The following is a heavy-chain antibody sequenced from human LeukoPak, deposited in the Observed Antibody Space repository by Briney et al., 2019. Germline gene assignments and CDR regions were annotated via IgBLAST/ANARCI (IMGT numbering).Heavy chain of an antibody. CDR3: ARGFSANYYDY. CDR1: GYTFTSYA. CDR2: ISGYNGHT. V-gene: IGHV1-18*01. Sequence: ASVKVSCKTSGYTFTSYAISWVRQAPGQGLEWMGWISGYNGHTYSAQKFQGRLTMTTDTSTSTADMELRGLTSDDTAVFYCARGFSANYYDYWGQGTLVTVSS. J-gene: IGHJ4*02. D-gene: IGHD1-26*01.